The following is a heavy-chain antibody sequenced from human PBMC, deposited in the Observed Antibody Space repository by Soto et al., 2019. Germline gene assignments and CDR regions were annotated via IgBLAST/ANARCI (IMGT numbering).Heavy chain of an antibody. D-gene: IGHD2-2*01. CDR2: INTNTWNP. Sequence: ASGKVSCKASGYTFTSYAMHSVRQAPGQGLERMGWINTNTWNPTYAQGFTGRFVFSLDTSVSTAYLQICSLKAEDTAAYYCAREYMKGWRDNYSCDYGRDFCGQGTRGSVSS. J-gene: IGHJ6*02. CDR3: AREYMKGWRDNYSCDYGRDF. V-gene: IGHV7-4-1*01. CDR1: GYTFTSYA.